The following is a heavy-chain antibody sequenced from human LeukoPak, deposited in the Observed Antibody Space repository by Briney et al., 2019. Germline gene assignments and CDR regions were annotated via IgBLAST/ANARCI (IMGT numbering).Heavy chain of an antibody. D-gene: IGHD6-19*01. CDR3: AKDPRKNSNGWYRGADWFDP. CDR1: GFTFSSYG. J-gene: IGHJ5*02. Sequence: GGSLSLSCAASGFTFSSYGMHWVRQAPGKGLEWVALIRYDGSIKYYADSVKGRFTISRDSSKNTLYLQMNSLRAEDTAVYYCAKDPRKNSNGWYRGADWFDPWGQGTLVTVSS. CDR2: IRYDGSIK. V-gene: IGHV3-30*02.